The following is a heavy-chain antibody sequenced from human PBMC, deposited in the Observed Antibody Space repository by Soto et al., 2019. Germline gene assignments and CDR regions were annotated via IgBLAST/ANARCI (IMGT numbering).Heavy chain of an antibody. CDR2: TIPLFSTS. Sequence: QEQLVQSGPEVKKPGSSVTVSCKASAGTFNNYAICWVRQAPGQGLEWMGGTIPLFSTSAYAQRFQGRVTIAADKCPSTVFMEKCNLKSEDTALYYCARAAGRPYYFYGMDVWGQGTMVTVSS. J-gene: IGHJ6*02. CDR3: ARAAGRPYYFYGMDV. CDR1: AGTFNNYA. D-gene: IGHD3-10*01. V-gene: IGHV1-69*06.